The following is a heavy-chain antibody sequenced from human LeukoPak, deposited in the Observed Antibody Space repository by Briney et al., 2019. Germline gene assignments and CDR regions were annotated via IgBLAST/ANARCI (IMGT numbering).Heavy chain of an antibody. Sequence: GGSLRLSCAASGFTFSSYWMSWVRQAPGKGLEWVANIKQDGSEKYYVDSVKGRFTISRDNAKNSLYLQMNSLRAEDTTVYHCARWLTSSGWYDAFDIWGQGTMVTVSS. V-gene: IGHV3-7*01. CDR2: IKQDGSEK. CDR3: ARWLTSSGWYDAFDI. D-gene: IGHD6-19*01. J-gene: IGHJ3*02. CDR1: GFTFSSYW.